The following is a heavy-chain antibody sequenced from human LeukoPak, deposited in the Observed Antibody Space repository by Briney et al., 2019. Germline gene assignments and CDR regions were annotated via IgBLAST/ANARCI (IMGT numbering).Heavy chain of an antibody. D-gene: IGHD3-3*01. V-gene: IGHV4-31*03. CDR2: IYYSGST. CDR1: GGSISSGGYY. Sequence: ASETLSLTCTVSGGSISSGGYYWSWIRQHPGKGLEWIGYIYYSGSTYYNPSLKSRVTISVDTSKNQFSLKLSSVTAADTAVYYCARTPYDFLSGYSNWFDPWGQGTLVTVSS. CDR3: ARTPYDFLSGYSNWFDP. J-gene: IGHJ5*02.